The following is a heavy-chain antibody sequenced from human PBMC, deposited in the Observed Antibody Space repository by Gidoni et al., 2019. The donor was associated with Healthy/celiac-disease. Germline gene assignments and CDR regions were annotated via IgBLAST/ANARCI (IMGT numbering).Heavy chain of an antibody. CDR1: GGSISSVGYY. V-gene: IGHV4-31*03. Sequence: QVQLQESGPGLVKPSQTLSLTCTVSGGSISSVGYYWCWIRQHPGKGLEWIGYIYYSGSTSYNPSLKSRVTISVDTSKNQFSLKLSSVTAADTAVYYCARATDIVVVVANAFDIWGQGTMVTVSS. J-gene: IGHJ3*02. CDR3: ARATDIVVVVANAFDI. D-gene: IGHD2-15*01. CDR2: IYYSGST.